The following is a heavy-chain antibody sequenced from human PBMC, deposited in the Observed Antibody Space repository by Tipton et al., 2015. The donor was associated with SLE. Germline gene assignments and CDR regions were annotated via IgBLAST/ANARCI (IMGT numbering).Heavy chain of an antibody. CDR3: VKERITLES. J-gene: IGHJ4*02. V-gene: IGHV3-23*01. Sequence: SLRLSCAASGFTIATYAINWVRQAPGKGLEWVSTITGGGGTPYYADSVKGRFTVSRDDSMNTVYLQMNSLRDEDTALYYCVKERITLESWGQRTPVTVSS. CDR2: ITGGGGTP. D-gene: IGHD3-10*01. CDR1: GFTIATYA.